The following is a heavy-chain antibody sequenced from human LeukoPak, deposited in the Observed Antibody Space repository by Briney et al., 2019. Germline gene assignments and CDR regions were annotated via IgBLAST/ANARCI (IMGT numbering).Heavy chain of an antibody. D-gene: IGHD6-13*01. V-gene: IGHV1-46*01. CDR3: ASLGSSWYNFDY. Sequence: ASVKVPCKASGYSFTSYYMHWVRQAPGQGLEWMGIINPSDSSTSHAQKFQGRVTMTRNTSINTAYMELRSLRSDDTAVYYCASLGSSWYNFDYWGQGTLVTVSS. CDR2: INPSDSST. CDR1: GYSFTSYY. J-gene: IGHJ4*02.